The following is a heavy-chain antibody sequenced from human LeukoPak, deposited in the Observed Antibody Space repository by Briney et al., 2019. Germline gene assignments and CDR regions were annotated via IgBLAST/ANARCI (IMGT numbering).Heavy chain of an antibody. CDR1: GSTFNSYE. V-gene: IGHV3-48*03. J-gene: IGHJ3*02. Sequence: GGSLRLSCLVSGSTFNSYEMSWVRQAPGKGLEWISHISTSGSSTNYADSVKGRFTISRDNAKNLLYLQLNSLRAEDTAVYYCARENDGFDIWGQGTMVTVSS. CDR3: ARENDGFDI. CDR2: ISTSGSST.